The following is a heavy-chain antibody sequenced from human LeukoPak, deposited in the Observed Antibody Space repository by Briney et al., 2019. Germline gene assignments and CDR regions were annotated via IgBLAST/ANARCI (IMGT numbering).Heavy chain of an antibody. CDR3: ARESRKNLELLGY. D-gene: IGHD1-7*01. V-gene: IGHV1-2*02. J-gene: IGHJ4*02. Sequence: ASVKVSCKASGYTFTGYYMHWVRQAPGQGREWMGWINPNSGGTNYVQKFQGRVTMTRDTSISTAYMELSRLRSDDTAVYYCARESRKNLELLGYWGQGTLVTVSS. CDR2: INPNSGGT. CDR1: GYTFTGYY.